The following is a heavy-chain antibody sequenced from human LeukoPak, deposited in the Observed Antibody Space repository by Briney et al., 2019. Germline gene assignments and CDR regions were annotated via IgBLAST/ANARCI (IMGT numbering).Heavy chain of an antibody. D-gene: IGHD6-13*01. CDR3: ARETPDSSSWTAFDF. J-gene: IGHJ4*02. V-gene: IGHV3-20*04. Sequence: PGGTPRLSCAASGFTFSSYGMSWVRQAPGKGLEWVSNINWNGGSTGYADSVRGRFTISRDNAKNSLYLQMNSLRAEDTAVYYCARETPDSSSWTAFDFWGQGTLVTVSS. CDR2: INWNGGST. CDR1: GFTFSSYG.